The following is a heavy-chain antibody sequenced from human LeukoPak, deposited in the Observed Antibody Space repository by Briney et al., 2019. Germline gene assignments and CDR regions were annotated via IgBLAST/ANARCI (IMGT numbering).Heavy chain of an antibody. CDR2: ISGSGGTT. CDR1: RFTFTSYA. J-gene: IGHJ4*02. CDR3: ARDSAPTYYYDSSGLGGFDY. V-gene: IGHV3-23*01. Sequence: GGSLRLSCAASRFTFTSYAMSWVRRAPGKGLEWVSAISGSGGTTHYADSVKGRFTISRDNSKNTLYLQMNSLRAEDTAVYYCARDSAPTYYYDSSGLGGFDYWGQGTLVTVSS. D-gene: IGHD3-22*01.